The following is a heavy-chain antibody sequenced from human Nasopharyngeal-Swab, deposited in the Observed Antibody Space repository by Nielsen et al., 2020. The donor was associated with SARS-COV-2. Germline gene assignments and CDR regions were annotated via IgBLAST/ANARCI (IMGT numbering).Heavy chain of an antibody. CDR2: ITSSSSTR. V-gene: IGHV3-48*02. CDR3: VREFEATGATYLDY. D-gene: IGHD1-26*01. CDR1: GFAFTDYS. J-gene: IGHJ4*02. Sequence: GESLKISCAASGFAFTDYSMYWVRQAQGKGLEWVSYITSSSSTRYYADSVKGRFTVSRDNAKNSLYLQMSSLRDEDTAVYYCVREFEATGATYLDYWGLGTLVTVSS.